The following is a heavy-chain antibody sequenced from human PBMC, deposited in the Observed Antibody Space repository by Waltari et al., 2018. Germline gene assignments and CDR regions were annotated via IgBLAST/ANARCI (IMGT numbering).Heavy chain of an antibody. V-gene: IGHV3-74*01. CDR1: GFTFSSYW. Sequence: EVQLVESGGGLVQPGGSLRLSCAASGFTFSSYWMHCVRQAPGKGLVWVSRINSDGSSTSYADSVKGRFTISRDNAKNTLYLQMNSLRAEDTAVYYCARERWNYYGMDVWGQGTTVTVSS. D-gene: IGHD4-17*01. CDR2: INSDGSST. J-gene: IGHJ6*02. CDR3: ARERWNYYGMDV.